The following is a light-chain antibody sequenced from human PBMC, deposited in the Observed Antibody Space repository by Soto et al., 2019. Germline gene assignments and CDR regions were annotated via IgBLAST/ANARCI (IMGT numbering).Light chain of an antibody. CDR1: SSDVGGYNY. V-gene: IGLV2-8*01. CDR2: EVN. Sequence: QSVLTQPPSASGSPGQSVAISCTGTSSDVGGYNYVSWYQQHPGKAPKLMIYEVNKRPSGVPDRFSGSKSGNTASLTVSGLQAEDEAEYYCSSYAGSSNVFGTGTKVTVL. CDR3: SSYAGSSNV. J-gene: IGLJ1*01.